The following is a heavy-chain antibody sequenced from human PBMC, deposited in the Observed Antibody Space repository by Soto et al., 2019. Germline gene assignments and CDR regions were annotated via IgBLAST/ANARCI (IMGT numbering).Heavy chain of an antibody. J-gene: IGHJ3*02. CDR3: ARGGRYYDSSGYRTHDAFDI. D-gene: IGHD3-22*01. CDR2: INPSGGST. CDR1: GYTFTSYY. Sequence: ASVKVYCKASGYTFTSYYMHWVRQAPGQGLEWMGIINPSGGSTSYAQKFQGRVTMTRDTSTSTVYMELSSLRSEDTAVYYCARGGRYYDSSGYRTHDAFDIWGQGTMVTV. V-gene: IGHV1-46*01.